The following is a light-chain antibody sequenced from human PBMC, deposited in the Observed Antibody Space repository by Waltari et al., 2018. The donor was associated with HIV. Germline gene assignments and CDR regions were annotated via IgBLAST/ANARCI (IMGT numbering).Light chain of an antibody. Sequence: EFVLTQSPGTLSLSPGERATLSCRASQSVSSSYLAWYQQRHGQAPRLLMYGASSRAAGIPDRFTGSGSGTGFTLTISRLEPEDFAVYYCQHFDTSLPKYTFGQVTKLEIK. CDR1: QSVSSSY. V-gene: IGKV3-20*01. J-gene: IGKJ2*01. CDR2: GAS. CDR3: QHFDTSLPKYT.